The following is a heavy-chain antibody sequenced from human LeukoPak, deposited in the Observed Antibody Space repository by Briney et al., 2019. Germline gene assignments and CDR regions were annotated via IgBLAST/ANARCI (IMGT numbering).Heavy chain of an antibody. V-gene: IGHV4-59*01. D-gene: IGHD6-19*01. CDR1: GGSISSYY. CDR2: IYYSGST. CDR3: ARSIAVAGLYY. Sequence: SETLSLTCTVSGGSISSYYWSWMRQPPGRGLEWIGYIYYSGSTNYNPSLKSRVTISVDTYKNQFSLKLSSVTAADTAVYYCARSIAVAGLYYWGQGTLVTVSS. J-gene: IGHJ4*02.